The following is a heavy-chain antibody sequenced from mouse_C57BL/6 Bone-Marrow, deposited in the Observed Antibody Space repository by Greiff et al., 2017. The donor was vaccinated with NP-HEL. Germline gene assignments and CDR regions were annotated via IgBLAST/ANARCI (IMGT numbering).Heavy chain of an antibody. V-gene: IGHV1-81*01. CDR1: GYTFTSYG. CDR2: IYPSSGNT. D-gene: IGHD2-4*01. Sequence: VQLQQSGAELARPGASVKLSCKASGYTFTSYGISWVQQRPGQGLEWIGEIYPSSGNTYYNEKFKGKATLATDKSSSTAYMELRSLTSEDSAVYVCAGGIYYEAYWGQGTLVTVSA. J-gene: IGHJ3*01. CDR3: AGGIYYEAY.